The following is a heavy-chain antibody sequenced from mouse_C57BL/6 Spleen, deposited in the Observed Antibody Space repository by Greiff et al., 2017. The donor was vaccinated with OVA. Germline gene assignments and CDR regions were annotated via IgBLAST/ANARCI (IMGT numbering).Heavy chain of an antibody. D-gene: IGHD3-3*01. Sequence: VKVVESGTELVKPGASVKLSCKASGYTFTEYTIHWVKQRSGQGLEWIGWFYPGSGSIKYNEKFKDKATLTADKSSSTVYMELSRLTSEDSAVYFCARHEGLLTYFDVWGTGTTVTVSS. J-gene: IGHJ1*03. CDR1: GYTFTEYT. CDR3: ARHEGLLTYFDV. V-gene: IGHV1-62-2*01. CDR2: FYPGSGSI.